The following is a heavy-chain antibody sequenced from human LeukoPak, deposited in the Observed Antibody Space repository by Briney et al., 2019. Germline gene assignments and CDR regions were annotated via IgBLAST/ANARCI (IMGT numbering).Heavy chain of an antibody. CDR3: AAAGVLWFGELSYMDV. J-gene: IGHJ6*03. Sequence: PSETLSLTCTVSGGSISSGSYYWSWIRQPAGKGLEWIGRIYTSGSTNYNPSLKSRVTISVDTSKNQFSLKLSSVTAADTAVYYCAAAGVLWFGELSYMDVWGKGTTVTISS. CDR2: IYTSGST. V-gene: IGHV4-61*02. D-gene: IGHD3-10*01. CDR1: GGSISSGSYY.